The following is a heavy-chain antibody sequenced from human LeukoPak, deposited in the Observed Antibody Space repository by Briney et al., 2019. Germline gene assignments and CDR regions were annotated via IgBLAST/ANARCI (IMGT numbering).Heavy chain of an antibody. Sequence: PSETLSLTCTVSGGPFSGYYWSWIRQPPGKGLEWIGEITHRGSTNYNPSLKSRVTMSVDTSKNQFSLKLSSVTAADTAVYYCAMTVASREFDPWGQGTLVTVSS. CDR1: GGPFSGYY. J-gene: IGHJ5*01. V-gene: IGHV4-34*01. CDR3: AMTVASREFDP. D-gene: IGHD6-19*01. CDR2: ITHRGST.